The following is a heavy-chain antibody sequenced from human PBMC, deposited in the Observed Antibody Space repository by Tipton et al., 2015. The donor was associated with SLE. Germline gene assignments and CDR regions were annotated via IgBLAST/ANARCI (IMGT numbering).Heavy chain of an antibody. D-gene: IGHD4-23*01. CDR1: GGSITSSSYY. Sequence: TLSLTCTVSGGSITSSSYYWGWIRQPPGKGLEWIGSIHYSGSTYYNPSLNSRVTISVDTSKNQFSLKLSSVTAADTAVYYCASLDYGGHWGQGTLVTVTS. J-gene: IGHJ1*01. CDR3: ASLDYGGH. V-gene: IGHV4-39*07. CDR2: IHYSGST.